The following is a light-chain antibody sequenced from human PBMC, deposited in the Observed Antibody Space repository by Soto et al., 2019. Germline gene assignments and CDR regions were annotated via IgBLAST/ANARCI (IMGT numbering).Light chain of an antibody. CDR1: QSVSSSY. CDR3: QEYGSSHLS. Sequence: EIVLTQSPGTLSLSPGERATLSCRASQSVSSSYLAWYQQKPGQAPRLLIYGASTRATGIPDRFSGSGSATDFTFVISRLQSEDFAVYFCQEYGSSHLSFGGGTEVEIK. J-gene: IGKJ4*01. V-gene: IGKV3-20*01. CDR2: GAS.